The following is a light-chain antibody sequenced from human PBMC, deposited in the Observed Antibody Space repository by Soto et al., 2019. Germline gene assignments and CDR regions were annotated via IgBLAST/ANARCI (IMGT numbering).Light chain of an antibody. J-gene: IGLJ3*02. CDR2: EVS. Sequence: QSVLTQPASVSGSPGQSITISCTGTSSDVGGYNYVSWYQQHPGKAPKLMIYEVSNRPSGVSNRFSGSKSGNTASLTISGIKAEDEADYYCSSYTSSSTRVFGGGTKLTVL. CDR3: SSYTSSSTRV. CDR1: SSDVGGYNY. V-gene: IGLV2-14*01.